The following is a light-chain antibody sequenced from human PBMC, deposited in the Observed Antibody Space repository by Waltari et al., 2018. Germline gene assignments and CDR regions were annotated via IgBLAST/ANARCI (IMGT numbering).Light chain of an antibody. V-gene: IGKV2-28*01. CDR2: LGY. CDR1: QSLLQSNGYNY. Sequence: IVMTKSQLSLPVTPGEPASISCRSRQSLLQSNGYNYLDWYLQKPGQSRQLLIYLGYNRASGVPDRFSGSGSGTDFTLKISRVEAEDVGVYYCMQTLQTPYTFGQGTKLEIK. CDR3: MQTLQTPYT. J-gene: IGKJ2*01.